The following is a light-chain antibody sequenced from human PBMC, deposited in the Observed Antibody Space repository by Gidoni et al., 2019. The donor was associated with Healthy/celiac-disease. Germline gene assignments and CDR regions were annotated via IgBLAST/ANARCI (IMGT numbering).Light chain of an antibody. Sequence: EIVLTPSPGTLSLSPGERATLSCRASQSVSSSYLAWYQQKPGQAPRLLIYGASSRATGIPDRFSGSGYGTDFTLTISRLEPEDFAVYYCQQYGSSAYTFGQGTKLEIK. CDR1: QSVSSSY. CDR2: GAS. J-gene: IGKJ2*01. V-gene: IGKV3-20*01. CDR3: QQYGSSAYT.